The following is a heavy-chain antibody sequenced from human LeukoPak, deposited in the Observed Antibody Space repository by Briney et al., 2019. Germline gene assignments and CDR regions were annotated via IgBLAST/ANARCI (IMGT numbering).Heavy chain of an antibody. CDR1: GYTFTSYD. Sequence: ASVKVSCNASGYTFTSYDINWVRHATGQGLEWMGWMNPNSGNTGYAQKFQGRVTMTRNTSISTAYMELSSLRSEDTAVYYCARRRYSSSWYVWFDPWGQGTLVTVSS. CDR2: MNPNSGNT. J-gene: IGHJ5*02. V-gene: IGHV1-8*01. D-gene: IGHD6-13*01. CDR3: ARRRYSSSWYVWFDP.